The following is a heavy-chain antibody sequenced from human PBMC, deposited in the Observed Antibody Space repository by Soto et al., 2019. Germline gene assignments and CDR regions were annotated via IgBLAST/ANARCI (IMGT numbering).Heavy chain of an antibody. CDR2: IYPGDSDT. CDR1: GYTFTYYW. J-gene: IGHJ6*02. CDR3: AASILYYGMDV. V-gene: IGHV5-51*01. Sequence: EVQLVQSGAEVKKPGESLKISCKGSGYTFTYYWIGWVRQMPGKGLEWMGIIYPGDSDTKYNPSFQGQVTISADKSITTTYLQWSSLKASDTAIYYCAASILYYGMDVWGQRTTVTVSS.